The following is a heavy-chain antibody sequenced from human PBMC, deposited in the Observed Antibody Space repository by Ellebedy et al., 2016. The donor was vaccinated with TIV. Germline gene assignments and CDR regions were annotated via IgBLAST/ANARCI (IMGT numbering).Heavy chain of an antibody. Sequence: PGGSLRLSCAASGFNFSTHGIHWVRHAPGKGLEWVAVVWYDGSHKYYVDSVKGRFTISRDNSKNTLYLQMNSLRAEDTAVYYCARDFRYFDFLVIDYWGQGTLVTVSS. J-gene: IGHJ4*02. CDR2: VWYDGSHK. D-gene: IGHD3-9*01. CDR3: ARDFRYFDFLVIDY. CDR1: GFNFSTHG. V-gene: IGHV3-33*01.